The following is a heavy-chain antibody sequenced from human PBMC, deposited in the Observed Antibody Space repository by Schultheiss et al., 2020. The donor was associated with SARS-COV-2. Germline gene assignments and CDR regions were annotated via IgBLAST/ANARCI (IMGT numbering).Heavy chain of an antibody. D-gene: IGHD3-3*01. CDR3: ARGRGTIFGVSPGYHYYGMDV. CDR2: ISTSSAYI. J-gene: IGHJ6*02. V-gene: IGHV3-21*01. Sequence: GGSLRLSCAASGFTFSSYSMNWVRQAPGKGLEWVSSISTSSAYIYSADSVKGRFTISRDNAKNSLYLQMNSLRAEDTAVYYCARGRGTIFGVSPGYHYYGMDVWGQGTTVTVSS. CDR1: GFTFSSYS.